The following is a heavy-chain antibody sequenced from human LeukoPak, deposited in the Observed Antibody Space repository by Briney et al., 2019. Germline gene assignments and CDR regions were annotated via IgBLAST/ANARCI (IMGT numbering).Heavy chain of an antibody. V-gene: IGHV4-30-2*01. J-gene: IGHJ4*02. D-gene: IGHD5-12*01. Sequence: SETLSLTCAVSGGSISSGGYSWSWIRQPPGKGLEWIGYIYHSGSTNSNPSLKSRVTISVDTSKNQFSLKLSSVTAADTAVYYCARPHSGYDFTRFDYWGQGTLVTVSS. CDR3: ARPHSGYDFTRFDY. CDR2: IYHSGST. CDR1: GGSISSGGYS.